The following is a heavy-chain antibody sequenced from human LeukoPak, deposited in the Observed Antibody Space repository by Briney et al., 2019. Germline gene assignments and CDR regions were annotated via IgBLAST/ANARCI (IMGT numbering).Heavy chain of an antibody. D-gene: IGHD3-22*01. J-gene: IGHJ4*02. V-gene: IGHV3-33*06. Sequence: GRSLRLSCAASGFTFSSYGMHWVRQAPGKGLEWVAVIWYDGSNKYYADSVKGRFTISRDNSKNTLYLQMNSLRAEDTAVYCCAKKPSSGYYYIDYWGQGTLVTVSS. CDR2: IWYDGSNK. CDR1: GFTFSSYG. CDR3: AKKPSSGYYYIDY.